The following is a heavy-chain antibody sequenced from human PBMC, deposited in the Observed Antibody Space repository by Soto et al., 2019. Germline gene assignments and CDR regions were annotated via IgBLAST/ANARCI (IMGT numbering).Heavy chain of an antibody. CDR2: IYNTGSA. J-gene: IGHJ4*02. CDR3: ATARPYDYGIN. Sequence: PSETLSLTCTLCASSISTAGYYWGWIRQNTGQGLEWIGYIYNTGSAHYNSSLKSRVTISLDTSKNQFSLHLTSVTVADTAVYYCATARPYDYGINWGQGTLVTVSS. CDR1: ASSISTAGYY. D-gene: IGHD4-17*01. V-gene: IGHV4-31*03.